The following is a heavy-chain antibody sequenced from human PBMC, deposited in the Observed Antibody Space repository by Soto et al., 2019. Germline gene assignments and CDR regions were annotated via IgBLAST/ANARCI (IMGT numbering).Heavy chain of an antibody. D-gene: IGHD3-10*02. J-gene: IGHJ4*02. CDR1: GDSITASYSN. V-gene: IGHV4-39*01. Sequence: PSETLSLTXTVSGDSITASYSNWAWIRQPPGKGLEWIGTFYYSGTTSQNPPLGSRITISGDTPRNQFSLNLRSVTAADSGVYYCAKLVRHDVRRSDLDHWGQGTLVTVS. CDR3: AKLVRHDVRRSDLDH. CDR2: FYYSGTT.